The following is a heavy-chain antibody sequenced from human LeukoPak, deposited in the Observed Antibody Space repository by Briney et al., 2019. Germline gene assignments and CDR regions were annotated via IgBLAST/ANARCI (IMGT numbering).Heavy chain of an antibody. V-gene: IGHV3-21*01. CDR2: ISSSSTNI. J-gene: IGHJ4*02. D-gene: IGHD3-22*01. CDR3: ARDGSGSGDF. Sequence: PGGSLRLSCAVSGFNFDVYGMNWVRQAPGEGLEWVSSISSSSTNIYYADSVKGRFAVSRDNAKKSLYLLMHDLRAEDTAVYYSARDGSGSGDFWGQGTLVTVSS. CDR1: GFNFDVYG.